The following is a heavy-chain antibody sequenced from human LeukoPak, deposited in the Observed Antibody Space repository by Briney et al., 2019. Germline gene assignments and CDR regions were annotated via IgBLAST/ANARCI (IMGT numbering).Heavy chain of an antibody. Sequence: GGSLRLSCAASGFTFSSYAMHWGRQAPGKGLEWVAVIPYDGSNEYYADSVKGRFTISRDNSKNTLYLQMNSLRAEDTAVYYCARDEGGGATWIGYWGQGTLVTVSS. V-gene: IGHV3-30-3*01. CDR2: IPYDGSNE. CDR1: GFTFSSYA. CDR3: ARDEGGGATWIGY. J-gene: IGHJ4*02. D-gene: IGHD1-26*01.